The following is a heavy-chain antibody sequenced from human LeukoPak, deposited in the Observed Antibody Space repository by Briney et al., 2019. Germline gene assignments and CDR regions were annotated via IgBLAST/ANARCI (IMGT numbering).Heavy chain of an antibody. J-gene: IGHJ2*01. V-gene: IGHV3-53*01. D-gene: IGHD3-22*01. CDR2: VYSGGST. CDR1: GFTVSDNY. Sequence: GGSLRLSCAASGFTVSDNYMSWVRQAPGKGLEWVSVVYSGGSTYYADSVKGRFTISRDSSKNTLYLQMNSLKAEDTAVYYCARVQVVITWYFDLWGRGTLVTVSS. CDR3: ARVQVVITWYFDL.